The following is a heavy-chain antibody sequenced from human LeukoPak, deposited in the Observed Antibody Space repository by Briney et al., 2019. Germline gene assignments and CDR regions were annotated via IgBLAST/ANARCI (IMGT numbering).Heavy chain of an antibody. D-gene: IGHD3-9*01. V-gene: IGHV3-23*01. CDR3: AKGTFDWSFPLYFDY. CDR2: ISGSGGST. CDR1: GFTVSSNY. Sequence: GGSLRLSCAASGFTVSSNYMSWVRQAPGKGLEWVSAISGSGGSTYYADSVKGRFTISRDNSKNTLYLQMNSLRVEDTAVYYCAKGTFDWSFPLYFDYWGQGTLVTVSS. J-gene: IGHJ4*02.